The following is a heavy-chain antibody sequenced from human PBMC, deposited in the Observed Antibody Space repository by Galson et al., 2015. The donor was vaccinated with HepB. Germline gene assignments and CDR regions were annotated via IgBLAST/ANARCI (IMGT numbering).Heavy chain of an antibody. Sequence: TLSLTCTVSDGSISRGGYYWNWIRQHPGEGLEWIGYTHSGSFSYNPSLKSRVSISVDTSRNQFSLNLGFVTAADTAVYYCVRSRTEWSGHDAFDVWGQGTMVSVSS. D-gene: IGHD3-3*01. CDR3: VRSRTEWSGHDAFDV. CDR1: DGSISRGGYY. J-gene: IGHJ3*01. V-gene: IGHV4-31*03. CDR2: THSGSF.